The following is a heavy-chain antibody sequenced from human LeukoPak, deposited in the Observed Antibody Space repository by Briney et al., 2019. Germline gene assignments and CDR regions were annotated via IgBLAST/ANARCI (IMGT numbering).Heavy chain of an antibody. CDR3: ARGRGPYYYGIDV. CDR1: GGSISSGGYS. V-gene: IGHV4-30-2*01. CDR2: IYHSGST. J-gene: IGHJ6*02. Sequence: SQTLSLTCAVSGGSISSGGYSWSWIRQPPGKGLEWIGYIYHSGSTYYNPSLKSRVTISVDRSKNQFSLKLSSVTAADTAVYYCARGRGPYYYGIDVWGQGTTVTVSS. D-gene: IGHD3-10*01.